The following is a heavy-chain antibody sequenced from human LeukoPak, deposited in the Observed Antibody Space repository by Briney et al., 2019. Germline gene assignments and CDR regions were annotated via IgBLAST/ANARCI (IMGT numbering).Heavy chain of an antibody. Sequence: GESLKISCKGSGYSFTSYWIGWVRQMPGKGLEWMGIIYPGDSDTRYSPSFQGQVTISADKSISTAYLQWSSLKASDTAMYYCARGIGYCSSTSCSIFPIFDYWGQGTLVTVSS. CDR2: IYPGDSDT. J-gene: IGHJ4*02. CDR1: GYSFTSYW. D-gene: IGHD2-2*01. CDR3: ARGIGYCSSTSCSIFPIFDY. V-gene: IGHV5-51*01.